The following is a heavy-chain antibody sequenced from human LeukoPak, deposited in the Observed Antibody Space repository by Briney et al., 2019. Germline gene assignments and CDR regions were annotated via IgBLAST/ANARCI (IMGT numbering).Heavy chain of an antibody. V-gene: IGHV3-7*01. CDR1: GFTFSSPW. CDR3: ARDRSGYAY. D-gene: IGHD3-22*01. J-gene: IGHJ4*02. CDR2: TNQVGSEE. Sequence: GGSLRLSCAASGFTFSSPWMSWVRQAPGKGLEWVANTNQVGSEEYYVDSVKGRFTISRDNAKNSLYLQMNSLRAEDTAVYYCARDRSGYAYWGQGTLVTVSS.